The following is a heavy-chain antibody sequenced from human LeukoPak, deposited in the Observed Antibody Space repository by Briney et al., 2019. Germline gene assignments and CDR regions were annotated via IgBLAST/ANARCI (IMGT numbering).Heavy chain of an antibody. V-gene: IGHV1-2*02. J-gene: IGHJ6*03. CDR2: INPNSGGT. D-gene: IGHD6-13*01. CDR3: ARGAAAGINYYYMDV. Sequence: ASVKVSCKASGYTFTGYYMHWVRQAPGQGLEWMGWINPNSGGTNYAQKFQGRVTMTRDTSISTAYMGLSRLRSDDTAVYYCARGAAAGINYYYMDVWGKGTTVTVSS. CDR1: GYTFTGYY.